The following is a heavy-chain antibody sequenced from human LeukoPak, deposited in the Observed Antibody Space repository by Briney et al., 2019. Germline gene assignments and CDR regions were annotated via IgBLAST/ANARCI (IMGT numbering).Heavy chain of an antibody. CDR3: ARSDAVGDYYYYYMDV. V-gene: IGHV1-18*01. CDR2: ISAYNGNT. D-gene: IGHD3-16*01. J-gene: IGHJ6*03. Sequence: ASVKVSCKASGYTFTSYGMSWVRQAPGQGLEWMGWISAYNGNTNYAQKLQGRVTMTTDTSTSTAYMELRSLRSDDTAVYYCARSDAVGDYYYYYMDVWGKGTTVTVSS. CDR1: GYTFTSYG.